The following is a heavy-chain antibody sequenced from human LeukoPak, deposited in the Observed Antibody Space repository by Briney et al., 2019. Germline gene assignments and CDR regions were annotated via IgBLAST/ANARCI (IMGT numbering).Heavy chain of an antibody. CDR2: INTNTGNP. D-gene: IGHD3-3*01. Sequence: ASVKVSCKASGYTFTSYAMNWVRQAPGQGLEWMGWINTNTGNPTYAQGFTGRFVFSLDTSVSTAYLQISSLKAEDTAVYYCAKGGPFGVLTPYYFDYWGQGTLVTVSS. CDR3: AKGGPFGVLTPYYFDY. J-gene: IGHJ4*02. V-gene: IGHV7-4-1*02. CDR1: GYTFTSYA.